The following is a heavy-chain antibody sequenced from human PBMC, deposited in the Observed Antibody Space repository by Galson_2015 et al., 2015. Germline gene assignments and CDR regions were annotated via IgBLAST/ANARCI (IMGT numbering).Heavy chain of an antibody. CDR1: GFNFHDYR. CDR3: ARHPLKRWYFDL. Sequence: SLRLSCAGSGFNFHDYRMNWVRQAPGKGLEWVANIRPDGSERSYGDSVKGRFTISRDNSKNTLYLQMNSLRAEDTAVYSCARHPLKRWYFDLWGRGTLVTVSS. J-gene: IGHJ2*01. D-gene: IGHD6-25*01. CDR2: IRPDGSER. V-gene: IGHV3-7*05.